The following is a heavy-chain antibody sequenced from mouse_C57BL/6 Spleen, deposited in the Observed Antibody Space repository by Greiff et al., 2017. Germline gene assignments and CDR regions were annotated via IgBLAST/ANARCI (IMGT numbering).Heavy chain of an antibody. J-gene: IGHJ2*01. Sequence: VQLQQPGAELVKPGASVKLSCKASGYTFTSYWMHWVKQRPGQGLAWIGMIHPNSGSTNYNEKFKSKATLTVDKSFSTAYMQLSSLTAEDSAVYYGARWVTGTKNFGDWGKGTTLTVAS. D-gene: IGHD4-1*01. CDR3: ARWVTGTKNFGD. CDR2: IHPNSGST. V-gene: IGHV1-64*01. CDR1: GYTFTSYW.